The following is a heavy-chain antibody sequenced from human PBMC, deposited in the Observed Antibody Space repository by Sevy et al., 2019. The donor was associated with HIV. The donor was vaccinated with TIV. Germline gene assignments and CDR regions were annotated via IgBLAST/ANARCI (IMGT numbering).Heavy chain of an antibody. CDR1: GFTFSSYG. J-gene: IGHJ4*02. Sequence: GGSLRLSCAASGFTFSSYGMHWVRQAPGKGLKWVAVISYDGSNKYYADSVKGRFTISRDNSKNTLYLQMNSLRAEDTAVYYCAKDLNLPLEWLLQPRGYFDYWGQGTLVTVSS. D-gene: IGHD3-3*01. CDR3: AKDLNLPLEWLLQPRGYFDY. CDR2: ISYDGSNK. V-gene: IGHV3-30*18.